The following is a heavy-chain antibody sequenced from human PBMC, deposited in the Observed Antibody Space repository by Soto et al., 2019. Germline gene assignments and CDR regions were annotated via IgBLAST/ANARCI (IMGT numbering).Heavy chain of an antibody. CDR2: IYYSGST. V-gene: IGHV4-61*01. CDR3: ARDGTDYSAVDI. J-gene: IGHJ3*02. Sequence: PSETLSLTCTVSGGSVSSGSYYWSWIRQPPGKGLEWIGYIYYSGSTNYNPSLKSRVTISVDTSKNQFSLKLSSVTAADTAVYYCARDGTDYSAVDIWGQGTMVTVSS. CDR1: GGSVSSGSYY. D-gene: IGHD4-4*01.